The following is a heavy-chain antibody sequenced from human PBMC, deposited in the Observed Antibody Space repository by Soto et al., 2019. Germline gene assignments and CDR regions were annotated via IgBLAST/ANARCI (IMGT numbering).Heavy chain of an antibody. CDR1: GFNVTNTY. V-gene: IGHV3-53*01. J-gene: IGHJ3*02. CDR3: ARDRGDSSRDDSFDI. D-gene: IGHD6-6*01. CDR2: IYRGFST. Sequence: GGSLRLSCAVSGFNVTNTYMSWVRQAPGKGLEWVSVIYRGFSTFYADSVKGRFTVSRDDSKNTVSLQMNSLRAEDTAVYYCARDRGDSSRDDSFDIWGQGTMVTVSS.